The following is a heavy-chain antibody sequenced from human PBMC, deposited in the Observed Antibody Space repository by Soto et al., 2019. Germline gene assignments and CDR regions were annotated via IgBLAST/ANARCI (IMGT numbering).Heavy chain of an antibody. CDR2: IYSGGST. D-gene: IGHD4-4*01. V-gene: IGHV3-66*01. Sequence: GGSLRLSCAASGFTVSSNYMSWVRQAPGKGLEWVSVIYSGGSTYYADSVKGSFTISRDNSKNTLYLQMNSLRAEDTAVYYCALTVTHTNYYYYYMDVWGKGTTVTVSS. CDR3: ALTVTHTNYYYYYMDV. CDR1: GFTVSSNY. J-gene: IGHJ6*03.